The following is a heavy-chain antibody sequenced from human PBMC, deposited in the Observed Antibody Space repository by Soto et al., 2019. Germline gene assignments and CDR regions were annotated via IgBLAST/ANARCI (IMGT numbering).Heavy chain of an antibody. CDR1: GFTVSSHY. D-gene: IGHD2-15*01. V-gene: IGHV3-66*01. CDR3: SRDDGYCSGGSGYWVPMDV. CDR2: IQSGGST. J-gene: IGHJ6*03. Sequence: EVQLVESGGDLVQPGGSLRLSCAASGFTVSSHYMNWVRQAPGKGLEWVSLIQSGGSTFYADSVKGRFTIARDNSNNTLVLQVNSLRVEDTAMYSCSRDDGYCSGGSGYWVPMDVRGRGTTVTVSS.